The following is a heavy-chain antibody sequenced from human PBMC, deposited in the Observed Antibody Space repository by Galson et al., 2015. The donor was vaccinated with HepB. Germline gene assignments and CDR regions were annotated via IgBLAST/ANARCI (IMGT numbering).Heavy chain of an antibody. CDR2: IKQDGSEK. Sequence: SLRLSCAASGFTFSTFWMTWVRQAPGKGLEWVANIKQDGSEKYYVDSVKGRFTISRDSAKNSLYLQMDSLRAEDTAVYYCVRHLDGYAYYYGLNVWGQGTTVPVSS. CDR3: VRHLDGYAYYYGLNV. V-gene: IGHV3-7*01. D-gene: IGHD3-16*01. CDR1: GFTFSTFW. J-gene: IGHJ6*02.